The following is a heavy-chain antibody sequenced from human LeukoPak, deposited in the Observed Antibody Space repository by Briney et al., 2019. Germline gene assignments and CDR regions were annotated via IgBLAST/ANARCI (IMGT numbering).Heavy chain of an antibody. D-gene: IGHD2-2*01. Sequence: QPGGSLRLSCAASGFTFSTYSMNWVRQAPGKGLEWVSAISANGDSTYYADSVKGRFTISRDNSRDTLYLQMNSLRAEDTAVYFCATREYAHVHTGWGQGTLVTVSS. V-gene: IGHV3-23*01. CDR1: GFTFSTYS. CDR3: ATREYAHVHTG. J-gene: IGHJ4*02. CDR2: ISANGDST.